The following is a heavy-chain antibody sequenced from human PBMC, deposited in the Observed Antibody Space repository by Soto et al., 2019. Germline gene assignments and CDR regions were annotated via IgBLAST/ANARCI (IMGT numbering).Heavy chain of an antibody. V-gene: IGHV1-18*01. D-gene: IGHD3-10*01. CDR3: ARVAGYGSGSRHFDN. CDR1: GYTFSTYG. Sequence: QVQLVQSETEVAEPGASVRLSCKTSGYTFSTYGISWVRQAPGQGLEWMGWTVAISESTIYAQKFQGSVTVTTDRSTHTGYLELSRLTSDDTALDYCARVAGYGSGSRHFDNWGQGTLVTVSS. J-gene: IGHJ4*02. CDR2: TVAISEST.